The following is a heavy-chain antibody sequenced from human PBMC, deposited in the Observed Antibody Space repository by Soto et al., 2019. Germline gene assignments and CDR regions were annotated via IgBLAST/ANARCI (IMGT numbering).Heavy chain of an antibody. CDR2: IIPIFGTA. CDR3: ARSQGGSSSLDIYYYYYYGMDV. CDR1: GGTFSSYA. D-gene: IGHD2-15*01. Sequence: QVQLVQSGAEVKKPGSSVKVSCKAPGGTFSSYAISWVRQAPGQGLEWMGGIIPIFGTAKYAQKFQGRVTITADESTSTGYMELGSLRSEDTAVDYCARSQGGSSSLDIYYYYYYGMDVWGQGTTVTVSS. J-gene: IGHJ6*02. V-gene: IGHV1-69*01.